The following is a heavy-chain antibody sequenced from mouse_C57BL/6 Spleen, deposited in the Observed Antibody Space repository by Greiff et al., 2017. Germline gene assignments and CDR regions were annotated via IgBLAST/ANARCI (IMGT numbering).Heavy chain of an antibody. Sequence: EVQLQESGPGMVKPSQSLSLTCTVTGYSITSGYDWHWIRHFPGNKLEWMGYISYSGSTNYNPSLKSRISITHDTSKNHFFLKLNSVTTEDTATYYCARAWGSLYFDYWGQGTTLTVSS. D-gene: IGHD1-3*01. CDR3: ARAWGSLYFDY. V-gene: IGHV3-1*01. CDR2: ISYSGST. CDR1: GYSITSGYD. J-gene: IGHJ2*01.